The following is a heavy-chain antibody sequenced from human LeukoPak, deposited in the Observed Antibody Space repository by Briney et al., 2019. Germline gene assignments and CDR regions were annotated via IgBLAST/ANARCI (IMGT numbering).Heavy chain of an antibody. CDR3: ARDSIYGGNS. D-gene: IGHD4-23*01. CDR1: EFTFSSYS. V-gene: IGHV3-48*02. Sequence: PGGSLRLSCAASEFTFSSYSMNWVRQAPGKGLEWVSYITNSGNSKSYADSVKGRFTISRDNTKNSLYLQMNSLRDEDTAVYYCARDSIYGGNSWGQGTLVTVSS. J-gene: IGHJ4*02. CDR2: ITNSGNSK.